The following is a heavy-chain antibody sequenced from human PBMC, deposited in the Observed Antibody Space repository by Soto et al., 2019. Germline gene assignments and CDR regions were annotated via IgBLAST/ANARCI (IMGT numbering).Heavy chain of an antibody. Sequence: QVQLAESGGGAVQPGRSLRLSCAASGFTFSNYGMLWVRQAPGEGLQWVTAISNDGNDKKYADSVKGRFTISRDNSKNTLYLEMNGLRTEDTAVYYCSRVPGYGRLNWYFDLWGRGILVTVSS. V-gene: IGHV3-30-3*01. CDR3: SRVPGYGRLNWYFDL. J-gene: IGHJ2*01. CDR1: GFTFSNYG. CDR2: ISNDGNDK. D-gene: IGHD5-12*01.